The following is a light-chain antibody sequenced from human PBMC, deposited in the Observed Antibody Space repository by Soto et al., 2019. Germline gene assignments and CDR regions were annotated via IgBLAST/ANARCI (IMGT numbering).Light chain of an antibody. J-gene: IGKJ1*01. CDR3: QHYGGMWT. CDR1: QSITNR. Sequence: DIQMTQSPSTLSAYVGDRVTITCRASQSITNRLAWYQQKPGKAPKVLIYDASNLESGVQSRFSGRGFGTEFILTISSLQPDDFAMYWCQHYGGMWTFGQGTRVEMK. CDR2: DAS. V-gene: IGKV1-5*01.